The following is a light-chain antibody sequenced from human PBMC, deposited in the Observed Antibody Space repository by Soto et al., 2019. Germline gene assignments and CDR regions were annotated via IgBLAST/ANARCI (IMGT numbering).Light chain of an antibody. CDR3: ISYTGSSTPYV. V-gene: IGLV2-14*01. J-gene: IGLJ1*01. Sequence: QSSLAQPASVSGSPGQSITISCAGTSSDVGGYNYVSWYQQHPGKAPKLMIYGVTERPSGVSNRFSGSKSGTTASLTISGLQAEDEADYYCISYTGSSTPYVFGTGTKVT. CDR2: GVT. CDR1: SSDVGGYNY.